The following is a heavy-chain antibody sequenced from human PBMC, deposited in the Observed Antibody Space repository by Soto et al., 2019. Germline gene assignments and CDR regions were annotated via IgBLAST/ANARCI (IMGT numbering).Heavy chain of an antibody. J-gene: IGHJ4*02. CDR1: GFTFSSYA. D-gene: IGHD1-26*01. V-gene: IGHV3-23*01. CDR2: ISTSGGST. Sequence: GGSLRLSCEASGFTFSSYALSWVRQAPEKGLEWVSSISTSGGSTYFADSVKGRFTVSRDNSKNTLYLQMNSLRVEDTATYYCAKDGELRRVYYFDSWGQGTLVTVSS. CDR3: AKDGELRRVYYFDS.